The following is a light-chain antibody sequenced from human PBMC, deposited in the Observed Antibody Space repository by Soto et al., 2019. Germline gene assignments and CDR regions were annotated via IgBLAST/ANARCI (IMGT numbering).Light chain of an antibody. CDR3: CSYAGGPYV. CDR1: SSDVGGYDY. CDR2: DVS. V-gene: IGLV2-11*01. Sequence: QSALTQPRSVSGSPGQSVTISCTGTSSDVGGYDYVSWYQQHPGKAPNVIIFDVSKRPSGVPDRFSGSKSGNTASLTISGLQAEDEADYYCCSYAGGPYVFGTVTKVTVL. J-gene: IGLJ1*01.